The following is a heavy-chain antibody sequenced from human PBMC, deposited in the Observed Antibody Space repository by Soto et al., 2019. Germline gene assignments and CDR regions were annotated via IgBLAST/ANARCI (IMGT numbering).Heavy chain of an antibody. Sequence: ASVKVSYKASGYTFTNYAIHWVRQAPGQRLEWMGGINAGNGNTKYSQKFQGRVTITRDTSASTAYMELSSLRSEDTAVYHCARSEIVVATTSVSRFGYYNYMDVWAKHTTVTVS. J-gene: IGHJ6*03. CDR2: INAGNGNT. CDR1: GYTFTNYA. CDR3: ARSEIVVATTSVSRFGYYNYMDV. D-gene: IGHD2-2*01. V-gene: IGHV1-3*01.